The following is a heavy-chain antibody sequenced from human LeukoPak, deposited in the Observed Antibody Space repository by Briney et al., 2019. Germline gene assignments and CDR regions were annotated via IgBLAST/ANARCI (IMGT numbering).Heavy chain of an antibody. CDR3: ARRQGTDYYDSSGYYFDY. J-gene: IGHJ4*02. CDR2: IYYSGST. V-gene: IGHV4-39*01. D-gene: IGHD3-22*01. CDR1: GGSISSSSYY. Sequence: PSETLSLTCTVSGGSISSSSYYWGWIRQPPGKGLEWIGSIYYSGSTYYNPSLKSRVTISVDTSKNQFSLKLSSVTAADTAVYYCARRQGTDYYDSSGYYFDYWGQGTRVTVSS.